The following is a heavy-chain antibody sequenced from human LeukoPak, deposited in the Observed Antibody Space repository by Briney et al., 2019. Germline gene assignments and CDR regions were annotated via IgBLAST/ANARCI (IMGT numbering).Heavy chain of an antibody. Sequence: ASVKVSCKASGYTFTGYYMHWVRQAPGQGLEWMGWINPNSGGTNYAQKFQGRVTMTRDTSISTAYMELSRLRSDDTAVYYCARGAAILRYFDWLNYYYYMDVWGKGTTVTVSS. J-gene: IGHJ6*03. D-gene: IGHD3-9*01. CDR2: INPNSGGT. CDR1: GYTFTGYY. CDR3: ARGAAILRYFDWLNYYYYMDV. V-gene: IGHV1-2*02.